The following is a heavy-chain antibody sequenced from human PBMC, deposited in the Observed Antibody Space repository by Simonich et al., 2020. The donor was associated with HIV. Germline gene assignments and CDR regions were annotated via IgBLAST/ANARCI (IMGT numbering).Heavy chain of an antibody. CDR2: SNHSGSN. CDR3: ARERAAVVRRVGAFDS. Sequence: QVPLQLWGAGLLKPSETLSLTCAVYGGSFSVYYWSWIRQPPGKGLEWIGESNHSGSNNYNPSLKSRVTIAVDTSKNQFSLKLSSVTAADTAVYYCARERAAVVRRVGAFDSWGQGTMVTVSS. CDR1: GGSFSVYY. D-gene: IGHD6-19*01. J-gene: IGHJ3*02. V-gene: IGHV4-34*01.